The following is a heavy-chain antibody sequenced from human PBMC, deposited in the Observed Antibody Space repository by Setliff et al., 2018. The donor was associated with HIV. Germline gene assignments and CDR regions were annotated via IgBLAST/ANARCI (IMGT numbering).Heavy chain of an antibody. D-gene: IGHD3-10*01. V-gene: IGHV3-30*03. CDR3: VKGGQWFGDHRVFDY. CDR2: ISYDGSNK. CDR1: GFTFSSYG. Sequence: QAGGSLRLSCAASGFTFSSYGMHWVRQAPGKGLEWVAVISYDGSNKYYADSVKGRFTISRDNSKNTLYLQMNSLRAEDTAVYYCVKGGQWFGDHRVFDYWGQGTLVTVSS. J-gene: IGHJ4*02.